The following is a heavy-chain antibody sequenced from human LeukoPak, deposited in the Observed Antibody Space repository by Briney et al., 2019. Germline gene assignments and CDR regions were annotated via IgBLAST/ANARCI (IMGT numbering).Heavy chain of an antibody. J-gene: IGHJ5*02. CDR2: IYYSGTT. V-gene: IGHV4-59*01. D-gene: IGHD3-10*01. CDR1: GGSISSYY. CDR3: ARGGYYGSGNDFRFEP. Sequence: SETLSLTCTVSGGSISSYYWSWIRQPPGKGLERIGYIYYSGTTNYKPSLKSRVTISVDTSKNQFSLKLGSVTAADTAVYYCARGGYYGSGNDFRFEPWGQGTLVTVSS.